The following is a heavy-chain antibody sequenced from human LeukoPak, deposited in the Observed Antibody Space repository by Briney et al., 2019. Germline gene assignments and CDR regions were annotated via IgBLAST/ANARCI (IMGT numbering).Heavy chain of an antibody. J-gene: IGHJ4*02. CDR2: IIPIFGTA. CDR3: ARASGGCSSTSCYYIDY. Sequence: SVKVSCKASGGTFSSYAISWVRQAPGQGLEWMGGIIPIFGTANYAQKSQGRVTITADESTSTAYMELSSLRSEDTAVYYCARASGGCSSTSCYYIDYWGQGTLVTVSS. V-gene: IGHV1-69*01. CDR1: GGTFSSYA. D-gene: IGHD2-2*01.